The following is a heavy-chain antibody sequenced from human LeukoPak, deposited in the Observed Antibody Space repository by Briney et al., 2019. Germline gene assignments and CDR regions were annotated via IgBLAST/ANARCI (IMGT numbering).Heavy chain of an antibody. CDR1: GGSISSSNW. J-gene: IGHJ5*01. V-gene: IGHV4-4*02. D-gene: IGHD3-22*01. CDR3: ARGRGRGVLITTSRRSFWFDS. CDR2: IYHSGST. Sequence: SGTLSLTCAVSGGSISSSNWWSWVRQPPGKGLEWIGEIYHSGSTTYKPSLKSRVTISVDTSKTQFSLKLSSVTAADTAVYYCARGRGRGVLITTSRRSFWFDSWGQGTLVTVSS.